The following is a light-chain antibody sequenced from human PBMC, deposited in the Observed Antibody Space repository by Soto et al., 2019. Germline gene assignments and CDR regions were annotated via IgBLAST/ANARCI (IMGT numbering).Light chain of an antibody. V-gene: IGKV3-15*01. CDR1: QSVSNN. CDR2: DAS. J-gene: IGKJ2*01. CDR3: QQYKNWPPYT. Sequence: EIVMTQSPATLSASPGERATLSCRASQSVSNNLAWYQQTPGQAPRLLIFDASTRATGIPARFSGSGSGTEFTLTISSLQSEDFAVYYCQQYKNWPPYTFGQGTKVEIK.